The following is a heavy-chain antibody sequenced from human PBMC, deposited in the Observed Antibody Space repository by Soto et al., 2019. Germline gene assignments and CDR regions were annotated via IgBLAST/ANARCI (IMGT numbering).Heavy chain of an antibody. CDR2: IIPILGIA. J-gene: IGHJ4*02. V-gene: IGHV1-69*02. CDR1: GGTFSSYT. CDR3: ASGSYGSGSYYSN. D-gene: IGHD3-10*01. Sequence: QVQLVQSGAEVKKPGSSAKVSCKASGGTFSSYTISWVRQAPGQGLEWMGRIIPILGIANYAQKFQGRVTITADKTTSTAYMELSSLRSEDTAVYYCASGSYGSGSYYSNWGQGTLVTVSS.